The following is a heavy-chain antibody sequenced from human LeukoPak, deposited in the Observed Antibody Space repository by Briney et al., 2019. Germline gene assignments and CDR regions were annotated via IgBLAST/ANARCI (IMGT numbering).Heavy chain of an antibody. Sequence: GGSLRLSCAASGFTFDDYAMHWVRQAPGKGLEWVSGISWNSGSIGYADSVKGRFTISRDNAKNSLYLQMNSLRAEDTAVYYCARVNPSSTSCYPFDYWGQGTLVTVSS. J-gene: IGHJ4*02. V-gene: IGHV3-9*01. CDR3: ARVNPSSTSCYPFDY. CDR2: ISWNSGSI. CDR1: GFTFDDYA. D-gene: IGHD2-2*01.